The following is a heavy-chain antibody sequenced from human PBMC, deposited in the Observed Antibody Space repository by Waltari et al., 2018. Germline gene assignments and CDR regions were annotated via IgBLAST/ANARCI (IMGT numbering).Heavy chain of an antibody. V-gene: IGHV3-48*04. CDR2: ISSSSSTI. Sequence: EVQLVESGGGLVQPGGSLRLSCAASGFTFSSYSMNWVRQAPGKGLEWVSYISSSSSTIYYADSVEGRFTISRDNAKNSLYLQMNSLRAEDTAVYYCAGRYDFWSGYYPPAEYFQHWGQGTLVTVSS. CDR1: GFTFSSYS. CDR3: AGRYDFWSGYYPPAEYFQH. D-gene: IGHD3-3*01. J-gene: IGHJ1*01.